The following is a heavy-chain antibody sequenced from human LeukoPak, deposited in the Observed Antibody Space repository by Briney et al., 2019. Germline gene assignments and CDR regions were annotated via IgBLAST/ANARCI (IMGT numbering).Heavy chain of an antibody. D-gene: IGHD6-19*01. CDR1: GGSISSSSYY. V-gene: IGHV4-39*01. CDR3: ARGISGGGWYPADY. J-gene: IGHJ4*02. Sequence: PSETLSLTCTVSGGSISSSSYYWGWIRQPPGKGLEWIGNIYYSGRTYYNPSLKSRVTISVDTSKNQFSLRLSSVTAADTAMYYCARGISGGGWYPADYWGQGTLVTVSS. CDR2: IYYSGRT.